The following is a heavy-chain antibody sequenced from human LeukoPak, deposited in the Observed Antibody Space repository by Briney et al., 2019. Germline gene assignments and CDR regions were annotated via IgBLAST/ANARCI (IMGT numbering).Heavy chain of an antibody. V-gene: IGHV1-69*06. D-gene: IGHD5-18*01. CDR3: ARDSYGPYNWFDP. J-gene: IGHJ5*02. CDR1: GYTFTGYY. Sequence: GASVKVSCKASGYTFTGYYMHWVRQAPGQGLEWMGGIIPIFGTANYAQKFQGRVTITADNSTSTAYMELSSLRSEDTAVYYCARDSYGPYNWFDPWGQGTLVTVSS. CDR2: IIPIFGTA.